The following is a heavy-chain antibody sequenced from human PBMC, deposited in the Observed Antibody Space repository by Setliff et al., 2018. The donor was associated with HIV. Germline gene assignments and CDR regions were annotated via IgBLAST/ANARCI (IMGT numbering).Heavy chain of an antibody. CDR2: MYYTGTT. CDR3: ARPIYGSGTYPLDI. D-gene: IGHD3-10*01. CDR1: GGSLTGYH. Sequence: PSETLSLTCTVSGGSLTGYHWSWIRQSAGKELEWIGRMYYTGTTDYNPSLMSRVTLSIDRSKNQFALEVNSMTAADAAVYYCARPIYGSGTYPLDIWSQGTLVTVSS. V-gene: IGHV4-4*07. J-gene: IGHJ4*02.